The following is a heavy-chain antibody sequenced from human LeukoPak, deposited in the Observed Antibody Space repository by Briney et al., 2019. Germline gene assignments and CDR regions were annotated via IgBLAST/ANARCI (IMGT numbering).Heavy chain of an antibody. CDR2: IKQDGSEK. CDR1: GFTFSSYW. J-gene: IGHJ6*03. D-gene: IGHD6-13*01. V-gene: IGHV3-7*01. CDR3: AKADPSSSWHYYMDV. Sequence: GGSLRLSCAASGFTFSSYWMSWVRQAPGKGLEWVANIKQDGSEKYYVDSVKGRFTISRDNAKNSLYLQMNSLRAEDTAVYYCAKADPSSSWHYYMDVWGKGTTVTVSS.